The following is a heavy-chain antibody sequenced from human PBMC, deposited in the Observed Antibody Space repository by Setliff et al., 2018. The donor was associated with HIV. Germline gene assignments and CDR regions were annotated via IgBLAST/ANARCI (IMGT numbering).Heavy chain of an antibody. Sequence: ASVKVSCKASGYTFTSHYIHWVRQAPGQGLEWMGWINVNNDATNYAQKFQGRVSMTGDTSISTAYMELRSLTSDYTAVYYCARNIDMHYDFWSAYDYWGQGALVTVSS. CDR2: INVNNDAT. CDR3: ARNIDMHYDFWSAYDY. D-gene: IGHD3-3*01. V-gene: IGHV1-2*02. CDR1: GYTFTSHY. J-gene: IGHJ4*02.